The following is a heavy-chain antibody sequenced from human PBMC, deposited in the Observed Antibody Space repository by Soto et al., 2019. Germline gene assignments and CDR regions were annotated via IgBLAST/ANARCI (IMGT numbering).Heavy chain of an antibody. J-gene: IGHJ5*02. CDR1: GFTDSSNY. V-gene: IGHV3-66*01. D-gene: IGHD2-15*01. CDR3: ARDMARSTPAFDP. CDR2: IYSGGST. Sequence: PAGSLRLSCAASGFTDSSNYMSWVRQAPGKGLEWVSVIYSGGSTYYADSVKGRFTISRDNSKNTLYLQMSSLRSEDTAVYYCARDMARSTPAFDPWGKGTLVTVS.